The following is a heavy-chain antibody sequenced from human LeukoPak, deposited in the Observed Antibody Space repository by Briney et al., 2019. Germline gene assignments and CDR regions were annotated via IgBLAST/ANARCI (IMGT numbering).Heavy chain of an antibody. CDR2: IWYDGNKN. J-gene: IGHJ3*02. V-gene: IGHV3-33*01. D-gene: IGHD4-23*01. Sequence: TGGSLRLSCAASGFTFSSYGMHWVRQAPGKGLEWVAVIWYDGNKNFYADSVKGRFTISRDNFKSTLYLQMNSLRVEDTAVYYCAREGLTSTPNNAFDIWGQGTMVTVSS. CDR3: AREGLTSTPNNAFDI. CDR1: GFTFSSYG.